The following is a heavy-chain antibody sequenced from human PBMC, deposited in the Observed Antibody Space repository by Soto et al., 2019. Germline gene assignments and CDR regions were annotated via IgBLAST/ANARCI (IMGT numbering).Heavy chain of an antibody. CDR2: ISAYNGNT. J-gene: IGHJ5*02. Sequence: ASVKVSCKVSGYTLTELSMHWVRQAPGQGLEWMGWISAYNGNTNYAQKLQGRVTMTTDTSTSTAYMELRSLRSDDTAVYYCARVAVGATSNWFDPWGQGTLVTVSS. CDR3: ARVAVGATSNWFDP. CDR1: GYTLTELS. V-gene: IGHV1-18*01. D-gene: IGHD1-26*01.